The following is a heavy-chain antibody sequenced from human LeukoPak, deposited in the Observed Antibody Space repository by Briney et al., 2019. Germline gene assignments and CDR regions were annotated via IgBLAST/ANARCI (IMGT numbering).Heavy chain of an antibody. CDR1: GFTFTDYY. J-gene: IGHJ6*03. CDR2: ISISGTTI. V-gene: IGHV3-11*04. D-gene: IGHD3-3*01. CDR3: ARDFREYDFWSGYLYMDV. Sequence: PGGSLRLSCAASGFTFTDYYMSWIRQAPGKGLEWVSYISISGTTIYYADSVKGRFTFSRDNSKNTLYLQMNSLRAEDTAVYYCARDFREYDFWSGYLYMDVWGKGTTVTVSS.